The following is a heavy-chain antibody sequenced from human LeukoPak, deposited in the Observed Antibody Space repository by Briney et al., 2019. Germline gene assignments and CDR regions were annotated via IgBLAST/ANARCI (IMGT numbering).Heavy chain of an antibody. V-gene: IGHV3-9*03. CDR2: ISWDSGSI. D-gene: IGHD4-17*01. CDR3: VKSPAETAVTTDYFHY. Sequence: GGSLRLSCAASGFTFDDYAMHWVRQAPGKGLEWVSGISWDSGSIGYADSVKGRFTISRDNAKNSLYLQLNSPRAENMALYYCVKSPAETAVTTDYFHYWGQGTLVTVSS. CDR1: GFTFDDYA. J-gene: IGHJ4*02.